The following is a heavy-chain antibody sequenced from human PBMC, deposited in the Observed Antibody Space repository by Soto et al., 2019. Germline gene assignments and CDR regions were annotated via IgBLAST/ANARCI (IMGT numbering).Heavy chain of an antibody. Sequence: QLQLQESGPGLVKPSETLSLTCTVSGGSISSRSYYWGWIRQPPGKGLEWIGSIYYSGSTYYNPSLKSRVTISVDTSKNQFSLKLSSVTAADTAVYYCARAGYSSGWHGKYFDYWGQGTLVTVSS. CDR3: ARAGYSSGWHGKYFDY. CDR2: IYYSGST. V-gene: IGHV4-39*01. J-gene: IGHJ4*02. CDR1: GGSISSRSYY. D-gene: IGHD6-19*01.